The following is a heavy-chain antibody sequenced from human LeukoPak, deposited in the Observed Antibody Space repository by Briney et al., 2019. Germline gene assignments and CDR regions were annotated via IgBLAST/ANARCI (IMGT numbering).Heavy chain of an antibody. CDR3: AREGDYGDYEDY. CDR2: MKQDGSEK. Sequence: WGSLRLSCAASGFTFSGYWMSWVRQGPGKGLEWVANMKQDGSEKYYMDSEQGRFTISRDNAKNSLYLQMNSLRADDTAVYYCAREGDYGDYEDYWGHGNLVSVSS. J-gene: IGHJ4*01. CDR1: GFTFSGYW. V-gene: IGHV3-7*05. D-gene: IGHD4-17*01.